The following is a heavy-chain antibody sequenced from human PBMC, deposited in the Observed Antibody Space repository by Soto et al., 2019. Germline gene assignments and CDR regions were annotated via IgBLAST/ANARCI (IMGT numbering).Heavy chain of an antibody. V-gene: IGHV1-69*12. CDR3: ARDGDLRSDFWSGPLGGGWFDP. Sequence: QVQLVQSGAEVRKPGSSVKVSCKASGGTFSNSAITWVRQAPGQGLEWVGGIIPIFGSTNYAQKFQGRVTITADESTSTAYMERGTLTSEDTAVYYCARDGDLRSDFWSGPLGGGWFDPWGQGTLVTVSS. J-gene: IGHJ5*02. CDR1: GGTFSNSA. CDR2: IIPIFGST. D-gene: IGHD3-3*01.